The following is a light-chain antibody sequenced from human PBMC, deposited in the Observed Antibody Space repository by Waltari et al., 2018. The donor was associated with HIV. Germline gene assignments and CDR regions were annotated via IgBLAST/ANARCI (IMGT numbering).Light chain of an antibody. CDR2: AAL. CDR3: QQYGSSPYT. CDR1: PSVSSNY. Sequence: EIVLTQSPGTLSLSPGEGATLPCRASPSVSSNYLAWYQQKPGQAPRLLIYAALNRATGIPDRFSGSGSGTDFTLSISRLEPQDFAVYYCQQYGSSPYTFGQGTKLEIK. J-gene: IGKJ2*01. V-gene: IGKV3-20*01.